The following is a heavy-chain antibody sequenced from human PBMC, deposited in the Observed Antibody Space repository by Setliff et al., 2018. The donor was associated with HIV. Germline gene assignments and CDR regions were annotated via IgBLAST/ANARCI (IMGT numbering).Heavy chain of an antibody. CDR1: GFSFRRYT. J-gene: IGHJ4*02. CDR2: ITSNLNYK. D-gene: IGHD3-22*01. Sequence: GGSLRLSCVASGFSFRRYTMMWVRQTPGRGLEWVSSITSNLNYKYADSVKGRFTISRDNTKNSLYLQMNSLRAEDTAVYYCAKGDSFVFSYVYPDYWGPGTLVTVSS. V-gene: IGHV3-21*01. CDR3: AKGDSFVFSYVYPDY.